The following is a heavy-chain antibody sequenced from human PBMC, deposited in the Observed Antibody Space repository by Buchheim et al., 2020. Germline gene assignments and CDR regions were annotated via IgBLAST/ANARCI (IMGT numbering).Heavy chain of an antibody. Sequence: QVQLQESGPGLVKPSETLSLTCTVSGYSISSGYYWGWIRQPPGKGLEWIGSIYRSGSTYYNPSLKSRVTVSVDTSKHPFSLKLTSVTAADTAVYYCARVVTTSPLFHFDYWGQGTL. V-gene: IGHV4-38-2*02. CDR3: ARVVTTSPLFHFDY. D-gene: IGHD1-14*01. J-gene: IGHJ4*02. CDR1: GYSISSGYY. CDR2: IYRSGST.